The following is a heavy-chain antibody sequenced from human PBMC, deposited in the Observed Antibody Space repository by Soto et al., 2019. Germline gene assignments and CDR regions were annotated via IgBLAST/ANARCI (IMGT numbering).Heavy chain of an antibody. V-gene: IGHV4-30-2*01. Sequence: ALSLIFSGSCVSISCVRYSWSWLRQPPGKGLEWIGYIYHSGSTYYSPSLKSRVTISVDRSKNQFSLKLSSVTAADTAVYYCARVPDRWGQGTLVTVS. J-gene: IGHJ5*02. CDR2: IYHSGST. CDR3: ARVPDR. D-gene: IGHD2-2*01. CDR1: CVSISCVRYS.